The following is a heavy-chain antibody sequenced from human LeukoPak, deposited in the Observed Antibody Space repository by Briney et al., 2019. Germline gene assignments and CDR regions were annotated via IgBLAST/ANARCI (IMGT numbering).Heavy chain of an antibody. V-gene: IGHV1-58*01. Sequence: TSVKVSCKASGFTFTSSAVQWVRQARGQRLEWIGWIVVGSGNTNYAQKFQERVTITRDMSTSTAYMELSSLRSEDTAVYYCAADRKSIAAYDYWGQGTLVTVSS. CDR1: GFTFTSSA. CDR2: IVVGSGNT. D-gene: IGHD6-25*01. CDR3: AADRKSIAAYDY. J-gene: IGHJ4*02.